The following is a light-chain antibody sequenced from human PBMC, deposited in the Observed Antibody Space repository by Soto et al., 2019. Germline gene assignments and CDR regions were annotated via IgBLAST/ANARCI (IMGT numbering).Light chain of an antibody. J-gene: IGLJ3*02. CDR3: PSYKSILRALV. CDR1: TSNIGAGYS. CDR2: RNS. V-gene: IGLV1-40*01. Sequence: QSVLTQPPSVSGAPGQRVTISCTGSTSNIGAGYSVHWYQQLPGTAPKLLIYRNSNRPSGVPDRFSGSMSGTSASLTITGLQAEAEANDYCPSYKSILRALVFGGGTKVTVL.